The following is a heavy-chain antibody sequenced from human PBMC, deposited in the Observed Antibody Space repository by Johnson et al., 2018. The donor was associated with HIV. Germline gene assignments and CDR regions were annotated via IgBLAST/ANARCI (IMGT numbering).Heavy chain of an antibody. CDR1: RFTFSDYY. CDR3: ARNGLIPAAKGVAFDI. J-gene: IGHJ3*02. Sequence: QVPLVESGGGLVKPGGSLRLSCVASRFTFSDYYMTWVRQAPGKGLEWVSYISSSGSTIYYADSVHGRFTISRDNAKKSLYLQMNSLRAEDTAVYYCARNGLIPAAKGVAFDIWGQGTTVTVSS. D-gene: IGHD2-2*01. CDR2: ISSSGSTI. V-gene: IGHV3-11*04.